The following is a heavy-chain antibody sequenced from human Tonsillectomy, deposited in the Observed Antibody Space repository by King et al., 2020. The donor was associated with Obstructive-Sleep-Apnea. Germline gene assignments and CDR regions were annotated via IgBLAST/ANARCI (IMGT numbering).Heavy chain of an antibody. J-gene: IGHJ3*02. CDR2: IYPRDSET. V-gene: IGHV5-51*01. D-gene: IGHD2-21*02. CDR1: GYSFTSYW. CDR3: ASPQFAYCGGDCYSGAFDI. Sequence: VQLVESGAEVKKPGESLKISCKGSGYSFTSYWIGWVRQMPGKGLEWRGIIYPRDSETRYSPSFQGRVTISPDKAISTAYRQWSSLKASDTAMYYCASPQFAYCGGDCYSGAFDIWGQGTMVTVSS.